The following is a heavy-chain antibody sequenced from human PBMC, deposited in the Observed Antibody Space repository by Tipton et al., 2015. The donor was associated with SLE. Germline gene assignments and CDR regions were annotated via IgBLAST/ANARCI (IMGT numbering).Heavy chain of an antibody. CDR2: VYHTGNT. CDR3: AKNSGSYYFDD. Sequence: TLSLTCTVSGGSISSSSYYWGWIRQPPGKGLEWIGTVYHTGNTYYNPSLKSRVTMSVDTSKNQFSLKLNSVTAADTAVYYCAKNSGSYYFDDWGQGTLVTVSS. D-gene: IGHD3-10*01. J-gene: IGHJ4*02. V-gene: IGHV4-39*07. CDR1: GGSISSSSYY.